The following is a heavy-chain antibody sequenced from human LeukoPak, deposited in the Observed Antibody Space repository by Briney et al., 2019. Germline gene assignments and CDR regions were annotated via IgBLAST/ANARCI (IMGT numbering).Heavy chain of an antibody. CDR2: ISGSGSST. Sequence: GGSLRLSCAASGFTFSSYAMSWVRQAPGKGLEWVSAISGSGSSTYYADSVKGRFTISRDNSKNTLYLQMNSLRAEDTAVYYCAKSGHYYDSSGYYDYWGQGTLVTVSS. CDR3: AKSGHYYDSSGYYDY. V-gene: IGHV3-23*01. CDR1: GFTFSSYA. J-gene: IGHJ4*02. D-gene: IGHD3-22*01.